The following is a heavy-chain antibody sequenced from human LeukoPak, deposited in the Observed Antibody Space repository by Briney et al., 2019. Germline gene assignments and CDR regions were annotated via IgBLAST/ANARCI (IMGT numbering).Heavy chain of an antibody. CDR1: GVSISSSGSY. CDR2: ISYAGSP. V-gene: IGHV4-39*07. Sequence: PSETLSLTCTVSGVSISSSGSYWAWIRQPPGKGLDWIGTISYAGSPNYNPSLNSRVTMSSDTSSNQFSLRLSSVTDADTAMYYCARVILVYSYVDYWGQGTLVTVSS. D-gene: IGHD5-18*01. CDR3: ARVILVYSYVDY. J-gene: IGHJ4*02.